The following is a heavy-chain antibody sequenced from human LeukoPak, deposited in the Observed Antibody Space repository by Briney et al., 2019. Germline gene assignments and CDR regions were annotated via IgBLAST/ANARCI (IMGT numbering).Heavy chain of an antibody. CDR2: ISYDGSNK. V-gene: IGHV3-30*18. CDR1: GFTFSSYG. Sequence: PGRSLRLSCAAPGFTFSSYGMHWVRQAPGKGLEWVAVISYDGSNKYYADSVKGRFTISRDNSKNTPYLQMNSLRAEDTAVYYCAKGQKYSYDYSDYWGQGTLVTVSS. CDR3: AKGQKYSYDYSDY. J-gene: IGHJ4*02. D-gene: IGHD5-18*01.